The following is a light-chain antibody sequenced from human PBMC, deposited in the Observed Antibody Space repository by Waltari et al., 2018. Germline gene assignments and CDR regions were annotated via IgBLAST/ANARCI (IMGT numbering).Light chain of an antibody. CDR2: VNS. J-gene: IGLJ2*01. V-gene: IGLV1-40*01. CDR3: QSYDSSLSGSRV. CDR1: SSNIGAGYD. Sequence: QSVLTQPPSVSGAPGQRVTISCTGSSSNIGAGYDVHWYQQLPGTAPKLLIYVNSKRPSGVPYRFSGSKSGTSAALATTGLQAEDEADYYCQSYDSSLSGSRVFGGGTKLTVL.